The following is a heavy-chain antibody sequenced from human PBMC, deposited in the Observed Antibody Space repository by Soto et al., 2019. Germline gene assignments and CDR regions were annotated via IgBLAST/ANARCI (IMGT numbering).Heavy chain of an antibody. D-gene: IGHD3-16*01. CDR1: GFPFSSYA. J-gene: IGHJ3*02. V-gene: IGHV3-23*01. CDR2: ISGSGGRT. CDR3: AKGGYYSLFDI. Sequence: EMQLLESGGGLVQPGGSLRLSCVASGFPFSSYAMSWVRQTPGKGLGWVSGISGSGGRTYYADSVKGRFTISRDNSNNTLSLQMHSLRVEDTAVYFCAKGGYYSLFDIWGQGTMVTVSA.